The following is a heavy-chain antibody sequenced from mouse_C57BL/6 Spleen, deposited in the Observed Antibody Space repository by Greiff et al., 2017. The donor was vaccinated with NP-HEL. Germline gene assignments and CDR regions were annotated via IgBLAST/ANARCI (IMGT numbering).Heavy chain of an antibody. V-gene: IGHV1-62-2*01. D-gene: IGHD2-2*01. J-gene: IGHJ4*01. CDR2: FYPGSGSI. CDR1: GYTFTEYT. Sequence: QVQLQQSGAELVKPGASVKLSCKASGYTFTEYTIHWVKQRSGQGLEWIGWFYPGSGSIKYNEKFKDKATLTADKSSSTVYMELSRLTSEDSAVYYYARHEKGGGYGYNEGGYYYAMGYWGQGASVTVAS. CDR3: ARHEKGGGYGYNEGGYYYAMGY.